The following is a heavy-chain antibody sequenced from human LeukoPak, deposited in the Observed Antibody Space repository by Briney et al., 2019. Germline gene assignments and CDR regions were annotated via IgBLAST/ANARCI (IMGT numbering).Heavy chain of an antibody. CDR1: GYTFTSYG. D-gene: IGHD2-15*01. Sequence: ASVKVSCKASGYTFTSYGISWVRQATGQGLEWMGWISAYNGNTNYAQKLQGRVTMTTDTSTSTAYMELRSLRSDDTAVYYCARLDIVAVIAATDYYYYMDVWGKGTTVTVSS. V-gene: IGHV1-18*01. CDR3: ARLDIVAVIAATDYYYYMDV. J-gene: IGHJ6*03. CDR2: ISAYNGNT.